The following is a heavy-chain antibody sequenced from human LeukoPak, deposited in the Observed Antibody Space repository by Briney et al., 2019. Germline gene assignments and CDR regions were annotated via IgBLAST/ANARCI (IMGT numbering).Heavy chain of an antibody. CDR3: ARALPAAGNPWFDT. V-gene: IGHV4-59*12. CDR1: GGSISSYY. CDR2: IYYSGST. Sequence: SETLSLTCTVSGGSISSYYWSWIRQPPGKGLEWIGYIYYSGSTNYNPSLKSRVTISVDTSKNQFSLKLNSVSPEDTAVYYCARALPAAGNPWFDTWGQGTLVTVSS. D-gene: IGHD6-13*01. J-gene: IGHJ5*02.